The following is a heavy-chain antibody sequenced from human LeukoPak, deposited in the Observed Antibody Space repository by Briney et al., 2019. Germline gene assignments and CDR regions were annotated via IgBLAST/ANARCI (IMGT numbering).Heavy chain of an antibody. V-gene: IGHV1-3*01. CDR1: GYTFTSYA. Sequence: ASVKVSCKASGYTFTSYAMHWVRQAPGQRLEWMGWINAGNGNTKYSQKFQGRVTITRDTSASTAYMELSSLRSEDTAVYYCARSGATSYYYDSSGYGHLDYWGQGTLVTVSS. CDR2: INAGNGNT. D-gene: IGHD3-22*01. CDR3: ARSGATSYYYDSSGYGHLDY. J-gene: IGHJ4*02.